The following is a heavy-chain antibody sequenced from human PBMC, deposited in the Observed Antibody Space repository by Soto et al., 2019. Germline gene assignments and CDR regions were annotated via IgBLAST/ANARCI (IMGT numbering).Heavy chain of an antibody. J-gene: IGHJ4*02. CDR1: GFTFSSYA. CDR2: ISGSGGST. V-gene: IGHV3-23*01. D-gene: IGHD2-8*01. Sequence: GGSLRLSCAASGFTFSSYAMSWVRQAPGKGLEWVSAISGSGGSTYYADSVKGRFTISRGNSKNTLYLQMNSLRAEDTAVYYCAKDPIYCTNGVCYEFDYWGQGTLVTVSS. CDR3: AKDPIYCTNGVCYEFDY.